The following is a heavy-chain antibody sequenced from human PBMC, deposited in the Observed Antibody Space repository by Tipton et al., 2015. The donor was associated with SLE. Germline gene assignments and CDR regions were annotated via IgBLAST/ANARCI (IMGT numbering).Heavy chain of an antibody. Sequence: TLSLTCAVSGGSMSSGANSWSWIRQPPGQGLEYIGYIYHSGSTYYNPSLKSRGTISVDKSKNQFSLKLTSGTAADTAVYYCARMGTTAGGYFDLWGRGTLVTVSS. CDR3: ARMGTTAGGYFDL. CDR1: GGSMSSGANS. V-gene: IGHV4-30-2*01. J-gene: IGHJ2*01. CDR2: IYHSGST. D-gene: IGHD7-27*01.